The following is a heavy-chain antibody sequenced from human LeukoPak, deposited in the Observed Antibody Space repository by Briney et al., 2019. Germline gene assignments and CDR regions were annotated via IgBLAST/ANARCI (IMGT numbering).Heavy chain of an antibody. CDR3: ARAFTSTGYYYVEY. CDR1: GFTFSSFG. CDR2: IWYDGNNK. V-gene: IGHV3-33*01. J-gene: IGHJ4*02. Sequence: GRSLRLSCAASGFTFSSFGMHWVRQAPGKGLEWVAVIWYDGNNKYYADSVKGRFTISRGNSKNTLYLQMNSLGAEDTAVYYCARAFTSTGYYYVEYWGQGTLVTVSS. D-gene: IGHD3-22*01.